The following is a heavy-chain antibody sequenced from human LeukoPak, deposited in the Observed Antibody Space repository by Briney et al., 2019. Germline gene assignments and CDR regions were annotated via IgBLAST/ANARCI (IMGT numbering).Heavy chain of an antibody. CDR3: ARHIYWGLSGGALYFDY. CDR1: GGSISSYY. CDR2: IYYSGST. V-gene: IGHV4-59*08. D-gene: IGHD7-27*01. Sequence: SETLSLTCTVSGGSISSYYWSWIRQPPGKGLEWIGYIYYSGSTNYNPSLKSRVTISVDTSKNQFSLKLCSVTAADTAVYYCARHIYWGLSGGALYFDYWGQGTLVTVSS. J-gene: IGHJ4*02.